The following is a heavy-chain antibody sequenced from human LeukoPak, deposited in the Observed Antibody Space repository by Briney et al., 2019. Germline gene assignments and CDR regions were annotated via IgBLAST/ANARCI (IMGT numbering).Heavy chain of an antibody. J-gene: IGHJ4*02. CDR2: IYYSGST. V-gene: IGHV4-59*01. D-gene: IGHD6-19*01. CDR1: GGSISSYY. CDR3: ARRGSGWYFDY. Sequence: SETLSLTCTVSGGSISSYYWSWLRQPPGKGLEWIGYIYYSGSTNYNPSLKSRVTISVDTSKNQFSLKLSSVTAADTAVYYCARRGSGWYFDYWGQGTLVPVSS.